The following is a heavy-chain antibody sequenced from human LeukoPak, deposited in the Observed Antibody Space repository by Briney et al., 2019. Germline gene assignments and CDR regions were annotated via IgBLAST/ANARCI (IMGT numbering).Heavy chain of an antibody. D-gene: IGHD5-18*01. Sequence: PGGSLRLSCAASGFTFNNYGMHWVRQAPGKGLEWVAVISYDGSSKYYADSVKGRFTISRDNSKNTLYLQMNSLRAEDTAVYYCARDLSGVTGYTYGRGIDYWGQGTLVTVSS. J-gene: IGHJ4*02. V-gene: IGHV3-30*12. CDR3: ARDLSGVTGYTYGRGIDY. CDR1: GFTFNNYG. CDR2: ISYDGSSK.